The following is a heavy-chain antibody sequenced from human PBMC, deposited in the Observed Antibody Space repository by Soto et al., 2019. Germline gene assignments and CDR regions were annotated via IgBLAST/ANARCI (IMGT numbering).Heavy chain of an antibody. Sequence: QVQLVQSGAEVKKPGSSVKVSCKASGGTFSSYAISWVRQAPGQGLEWMGGIIPIFGTANYAQKFQGRVTITADESTSTAYMELSSLKSEDRGVYYCARELGLEQQPHIDYWGQGTLVTVSS. D-gene: IGHD6-13*01. CDR2: IIPIFGTA. V-gene: IGHV1-69*12. CDR3: ARELGLEQQPHIDY. CDR1: GGTFSSYA. J-gene: IGHJ4*02.